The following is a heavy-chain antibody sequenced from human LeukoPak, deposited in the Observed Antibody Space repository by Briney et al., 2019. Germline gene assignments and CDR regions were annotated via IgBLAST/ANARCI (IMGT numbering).Heavy chain of an antibody. CDR2: IYYSGST. CDR1: GGSISSGGYY. V-gene: IGHV4-31*03. J-gene: IGHJ5*02. D-gene: IGHD6-13*01. Sequence: SETLSLTCTVSGGSISSGGYYWSWIRQHPGKGLEWIGYIYYSGSTYYNPSLKSRVTISVDTSKNQFSLKLSSVTAADTAVYYCAGDVSSAAADNWFDPWGQGTLVTVSS. CDR3: AGDVSSAAADNWFDP.